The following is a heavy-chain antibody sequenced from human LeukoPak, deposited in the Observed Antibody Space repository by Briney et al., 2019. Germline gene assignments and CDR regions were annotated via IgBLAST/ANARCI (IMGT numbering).Heavy chain of an antibody. D-gene: IGHD4-17*01. V-gene: IGHV1-2*02. CDR3: AREVTTGQSFDY. Sequence: ASVKVSCTASGYTSTGYYMHWVRQAPGQGLEWMGWINPNSGGTNYAQKFQGRVTMTRDTSISTAYMELSRLRSDDTAVYYCAREVTTGQSFDYWGQGTLVTVSS. CDR1: GYTSTGYY. J-gene: IGHJ4*02. CDR2: INPNSGGT.